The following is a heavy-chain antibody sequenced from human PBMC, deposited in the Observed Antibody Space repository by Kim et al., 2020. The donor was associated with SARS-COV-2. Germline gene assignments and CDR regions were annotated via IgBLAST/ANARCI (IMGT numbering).Heavy chain of an antibody. D-gene: IGHD3-10*01. V-gene: IGHV1-18*01. Sequence: KTQGRVTMTTDTSTSTAYMELRSLRSDDTAVYYCARNSEEAAPLYDGMDVWGQGTTVTVSS. CDR3: ARNSEEAAPLYDGMDV. J-gene: IGHJ6*02.